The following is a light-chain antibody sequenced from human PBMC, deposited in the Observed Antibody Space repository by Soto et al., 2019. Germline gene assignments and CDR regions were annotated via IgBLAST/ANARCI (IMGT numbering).Light chain of an antibody. CDR3: QQRSNWPALT. CDR1: QSVSSY. Sequence: EIVLTQSPATLSLSPGERATLSCRASQSVSSYLAWYQQKPGQAPRLLIYDASNRATGIPARFSGSGSWTHFTLTISSLEPEDFAVYYCQQRSNWPALTFGGVTKVEIK. J-gene: IGKJ4*01. CDR2: DAS. V-gene: IGKV3-11*01.